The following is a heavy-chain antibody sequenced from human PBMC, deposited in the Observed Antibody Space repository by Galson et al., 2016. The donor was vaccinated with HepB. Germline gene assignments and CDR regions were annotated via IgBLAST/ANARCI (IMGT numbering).Heavy chain of an antibody. CDR2: IYYSGST. V-gene: IGHV4-59*01. Sequence: ETLSLTCTVSGGSISSYYWNWIRQPPGKGLEWIGYIYYSGSTNYNPSLKSRVTISVDTSKNQFSLKLSSVTAADTAVYYRARARYSSGLYNWFDPWGQGTLVTVSS. CDR1: GGSISSYY. J-gene: IGHJ5*02. CDR3: ARARYSSGLYNWFDP. D-gene: IGHD6-19*01.